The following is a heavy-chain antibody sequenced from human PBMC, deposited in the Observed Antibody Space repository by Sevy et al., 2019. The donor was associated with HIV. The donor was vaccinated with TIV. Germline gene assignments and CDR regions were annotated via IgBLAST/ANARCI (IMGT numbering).Heavy chain of an antibody. CDR3: AAQSLYDSSGYYYAIDAFDI. CDR2: IYSGGST. Sequence: GGSLRLSCAASGFTVSSNYMSWVRQAPGKGLEWVSVIYSGGSTYYADSVKGRFTISRDNAKNTLDLQMNSLRAEDTAVYYCAAQSLYDSSGYYYAIDAFDIWGQGTMVTVSS. D-gene: IGHD3-22*01. CDR1: GFTVSSNY. J-gene: IGHJ3*02. V-gene: IGHV3-53*01.